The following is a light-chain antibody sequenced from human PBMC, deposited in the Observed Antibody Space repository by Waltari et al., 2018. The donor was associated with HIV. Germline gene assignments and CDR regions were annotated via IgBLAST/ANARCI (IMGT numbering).Light chain of an antibody. CDR1: TSDLGNYNY. J-gene: IGLJ1*01. CDR3: SSYSSSTSPYV. V-gene: IGLV2-14*01. Sequence: QSALTQPASVSGSPGQSITIPCTGTTSDLGNYNYVSWYQPHPGRAPKLIIYEVSNRPSGVSNRFSGSKSGNTASLTVSGLHAEDEGDYYCSSYSSSTSPYVFGTGTKVTVV. CDR2: EVS.